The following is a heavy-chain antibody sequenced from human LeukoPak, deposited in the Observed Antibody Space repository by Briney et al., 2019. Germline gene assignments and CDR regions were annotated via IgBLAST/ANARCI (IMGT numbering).Heavy chain of an antibody. V-gene: IGHV4-59*01. CDR2: IYYSGST. CDR3: ARSTYYDFWSGYHLGNFDY. D-gene: IGHD3-3*01. Sequence: SETLSLTCTVSGGSISSYCWSWIRQPPGKGLEWIGYIYYSGSTNYNRSLKSRVTISVDTSKNQFSLNLSSVTAADTAVYYCARSTYYDFWSGYHLGNFDYWGQGTLVTVSS. J-gene: IGHJ4*02. CDR1: GGSISSYC.